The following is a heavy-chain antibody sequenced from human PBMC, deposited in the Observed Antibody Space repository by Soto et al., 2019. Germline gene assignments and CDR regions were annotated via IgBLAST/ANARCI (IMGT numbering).Heavy chain of an antibody. D-gene: IGHD2-2*01. Sequence: ASVKVSCKASGYTFTSYGISWVRQAPGQGLEWMGWISAYNGNTNYAQKLQGRVTMTTDTSTSTAYMELRSLRSDDTAVYYCARDRRWDIVLVPADFDYWGQGTLVTVSS. CDR2: ISAYNGNT. CDR1: GYTFTSYG. V-gene: IGHV1-18*01. J-gene: IGHJ4*02. CDR3: ARDRRWDIVLVPADFDY.